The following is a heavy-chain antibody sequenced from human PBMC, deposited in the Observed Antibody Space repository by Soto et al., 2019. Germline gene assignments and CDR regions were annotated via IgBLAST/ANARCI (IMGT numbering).Heavy chain of an antibody. Sequence: GGSLSLSCAASGFTFSSYWMSWVRQAPGKGLEWVANIKEDGSEKYYVASVRGRFTISRENARHTLYMNMNSLRAEDTAVYYCASHPPRGDYTKYATTYWGQGTLATASS. V-gene: IGHV3-7*03. CDR1: GFTFSSYW. J-gene: IGHJ4*02. CDR3: ASHPPRGDYTKYATTY. CDR2: IKEDGSEK. D-gene: IGHD4-4*01.